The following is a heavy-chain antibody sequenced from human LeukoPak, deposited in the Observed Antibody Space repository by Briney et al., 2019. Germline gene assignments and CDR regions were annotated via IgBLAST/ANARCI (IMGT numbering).Heavy chain of an antibody. CDR3: ARQDCSSTSCYRGAFDP. CDR1: GYTFTGYY. D-gene: IGHD2-2*01. Sequence: ASVKVSCKASGYTFTGYYMHWVQQAPGQGLEWMGWINPNSGGTNYAQKFQGRVTMTRDTSISTAYMELSRLRSDDTAVYYCARQDCSSTSCYRGAFDPWGQGTLVTVSS. CDR2: INPNSGGT. J-gene: IGHJ5*02. V-gene: IGHV1-2*02.